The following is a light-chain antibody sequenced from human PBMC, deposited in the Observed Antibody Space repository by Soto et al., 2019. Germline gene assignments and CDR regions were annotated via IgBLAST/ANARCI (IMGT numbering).Light chain of an antibody. J-gene: IGLJ2*01. V-gene: IGLV2-23*01. CDR3: SSYAGRITLV. CDR2: DDN. CDR1: RSDVGGYNL. Sequence: QSGLTQTASVSGSPGQSITMSCTGSRSDVGGYNLVSWYQQHPGKAPKLLISDDNKWPSGVSDRFSGSKSGNTASLTISGLQAEDEGDYYCSSYAGRITLVFGGGTQLTVL.